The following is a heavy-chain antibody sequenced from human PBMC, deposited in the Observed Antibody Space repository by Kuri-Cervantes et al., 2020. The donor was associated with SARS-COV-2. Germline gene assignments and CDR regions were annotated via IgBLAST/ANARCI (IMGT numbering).Heavy chain of an antibody. J-gene: IGHJ4*02. D-gene: IGHD1-26*01. Sequence: LSLTCAASGFTFSSYSMNWVRQAPGKGLEWVSSISSSSSYIYYADSVKGRFTISRDNSKNTLYLQMNSLRAEDTAVYYCARLEATNYFDYWGQGTLVTVSS. CDR2: ISSSSSYI. CDR3: ARLEATNYFDY. CDR1: GFTFSSYS. V-gene: IGHV3-21*01.